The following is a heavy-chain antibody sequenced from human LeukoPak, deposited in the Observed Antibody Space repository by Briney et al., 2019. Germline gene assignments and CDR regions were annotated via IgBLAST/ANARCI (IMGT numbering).Heavy chain of an antibody. J-gene: IGHJ4*02. CDR2: TYYSGGT. CDR3: ARCSDSGAYYSVDY. CDR1: GGSISSGGYY. Sequence: SETLSLTCTVSGGSISSGGYYWSWIRQYPGKGLEWIGYTYYSGGTYSNPSLKSRLTISVDTSKNQFSLNLNSVTAADTAVYYCARCSDSGAYYSVDYWGQGTLVTVSS. V-gene: IGHV4-31*03. D-gene: IGHD3-22*01.